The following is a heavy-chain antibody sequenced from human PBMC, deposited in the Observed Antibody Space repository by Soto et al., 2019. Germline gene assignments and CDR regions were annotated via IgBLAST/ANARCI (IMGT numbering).Heavy chain of an antibody. J-gene: IGHJ6*02. V-gene: IGHV5-51*01. CDR2: IYPGDSDT. CDR3: ARLGDYAGYYYGIDV. CDR1: GYSFTNYW. Sequence: PGEYLKISCKGSGYSFTNYWIRWVRQMPGKGLEWMGIIYPGDSDTRYSPSFQGQVTISADKSISTAYLQWSSLKDSDTAMYYCARLGDYAGYYYGIDVWGQGTMVTVSS. D-gene: IGHD4-17*01.